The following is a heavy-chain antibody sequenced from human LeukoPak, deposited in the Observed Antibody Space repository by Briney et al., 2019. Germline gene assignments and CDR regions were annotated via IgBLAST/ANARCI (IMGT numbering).Heavy chain of an antibody. D-gene: IGHD5/OR15-5a*01. J-gene: IGHJ1*01. Sequence: GGSLRLXCAASGFTFSSYNMNWVRQAPGKGLEWISYISSSSSTIYYADSVKGRFTISRDNAKNSLYLQMNSLRAEDTAVYYCARVSTYQYFQHWGQGTLVTVSS. CDR1: GFTFSSYN. CDR2: ISSSSSTI. V-gene: IGHV3-48*01. CDR3: ARVSTYQYFQH.